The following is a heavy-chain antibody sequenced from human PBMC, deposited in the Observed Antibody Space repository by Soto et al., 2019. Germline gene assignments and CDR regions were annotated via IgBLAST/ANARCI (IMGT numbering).Heavy chain of an antibody. J-gene: IGHJ6*02. Sequence: QVQLVQYGAEVKKPGASVKVSCKASGGTFSSYAISWVRQSPGQGLEWMGGIIPIFGTANYAQKFQGRVTITADESTSTAYMELSSLRSEDTAVYYCERAGGYSGYDNSCYYYGMDVWGQGTTVTVSS. CDR3: ERAGGYSGYDNSCYYYGMDV. CDR2: IIPIFGTA. D-gene: IGHD5-12*01. CDR1: GGTFSSYA. V-gene: IGHV1-69*01.